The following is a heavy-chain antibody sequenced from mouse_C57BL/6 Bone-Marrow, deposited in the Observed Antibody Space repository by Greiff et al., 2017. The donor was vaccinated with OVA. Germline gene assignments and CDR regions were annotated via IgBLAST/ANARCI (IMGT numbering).Heavy chain of an antibody. V-gene: IGHV1-7*01. CDR2: INPSSGYT. J-gene: IGHJ2*01. CDR1: GYTFTSYW. Sequence: QVQLQESGTELAKPGASVKLSCKASGYTFTSYWMHWVKQRPGQGLEWIGYINPSSGYTKYNQKFKGKSTLTADKSSSTAYMQLSSLTYEDSAVYYCARRRNFAYWGRGTTLTVSA. CDR3: ARRRNFAY.